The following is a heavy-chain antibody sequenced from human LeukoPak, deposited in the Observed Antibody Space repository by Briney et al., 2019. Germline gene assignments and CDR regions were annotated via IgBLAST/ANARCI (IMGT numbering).Heavy chain of an antibody. CDR2: IKQDGTQK. V-gene: IGHV3-7*05. CDR1: GFSFSSYW. J-gene: IGHJ3*02. Sequence: GRSLRLSCAASGFSFSSYWISWVRQAPGKGLEWVADIKQDGTQKYDVDSVKGRFTISRDNAENSLYLQMNSLRVEDTAVYYCARDCGTDCSQAFDIWGQGTMVAVSS. CDR3: ARDCGTDCSQAFDI. D-gene: IGHD2-21*01.